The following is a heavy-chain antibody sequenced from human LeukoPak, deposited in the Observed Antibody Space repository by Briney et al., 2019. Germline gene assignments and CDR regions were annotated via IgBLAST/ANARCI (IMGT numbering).Heavy chain of an antibody. CDR3: AMDLAGYHDS. D-gene: IGHD3-9*01. CDR2: INPDGSYT. CDR1: GFTFSTYW. Sequence: PGGSLRLSCADSGFTFSTYWIHWVRQTPGKGLDWVSRINPDGSYTSYADSVKGRFTISRDNARNTLCLQMDSLRVEDTALYYCAMDLAGYHDSWGQGTLVAVFS. V-gene: IGHV3-74*01. J-gene: IGHJ4*02.